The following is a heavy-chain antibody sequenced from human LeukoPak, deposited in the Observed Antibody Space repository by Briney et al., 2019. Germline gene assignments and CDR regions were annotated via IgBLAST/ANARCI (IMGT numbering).Heavy chain of an antibody. Sequence: PGGSLRLSCAASGFTFSSYEMNWVRQAPGKGLEWVSVIYSGDRTYYADSVKGRFTISRDTSKNTVYLQMNSLRPEETAVYYCARDGEYSYGYGFDYWGQGTLVTVSS. CDR3: ARDGEYSYGYGFDY. D-gene: IGHD5-18*01. CDR1: GFTFSSYE. V-gene: IGHV3-66*01. J-gene: IGHJ4*02. CDR2: IYSGDRT.